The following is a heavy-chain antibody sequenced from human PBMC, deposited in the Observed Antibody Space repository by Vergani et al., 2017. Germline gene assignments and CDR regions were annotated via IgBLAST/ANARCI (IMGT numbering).Heavy chain of an antibody. V-gene: IGHV5-51*01. CDR3: ARHTTYTDS. J-gene: IGHJ4*02. Sequence: EVRLVQSGAVVKKSGESLKISCQASGYTFTNDWIGWVRQLPGEGFEWMGVIYPDDSDTRYSPSFQGQVTISADKSISTAFLQWDSLKASDTALYYCARHTTYTDSWGQGTLVTVSS. CDR1: GYTFTNDW. CDR2: IYPDDSDT. D-gene: IGHD1-1*01.